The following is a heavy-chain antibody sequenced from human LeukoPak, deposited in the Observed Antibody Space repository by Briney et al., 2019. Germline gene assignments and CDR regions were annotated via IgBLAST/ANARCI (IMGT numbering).Heavy chain of an antibody. CDR1: GYTFTSYG. D-gene: IGHD6-6*01. CDR3: ARDSWSSSSARVDY. V-gene: IGHV1-18*01. J-gene: IGHJ4*02. CDR2: ISAYNGNT. Sequence: GASVKVSCKASGYTFTSYGISWVRQAPGQGLEWMGWISAYNGNTNYARKLQGRVTMTTDTSTSTAYMELRSLRSDDTAVYYCARDSWSSSSARVDYWGQGTLVTVSS.